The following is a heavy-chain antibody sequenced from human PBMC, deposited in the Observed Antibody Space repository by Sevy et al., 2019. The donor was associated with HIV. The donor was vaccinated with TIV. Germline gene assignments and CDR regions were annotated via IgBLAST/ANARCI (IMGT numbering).Heavy chain of an antibody. D-gene: IGHD6-25*01. CDR1: GGTFSSYT. V-gene: IGHV1-69*06. Sequence: ASVKVSCKASGGTFSSYTINWVRQAPGQGLEWMGGIIPIFGTTKYAQKFQGRVTIIADKSTDIAYMELSSLRSEATAVYYCAIGGGYADSGMDVWGQGATVTVSS. J-gene: IGHJ6*02. CDR3: AIGGGYADSGMDV. CDR2: IIPIFGTT.